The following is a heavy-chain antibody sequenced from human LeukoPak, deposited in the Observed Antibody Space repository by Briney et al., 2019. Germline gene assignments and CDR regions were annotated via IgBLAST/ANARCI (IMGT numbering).Heavy chain of an antibody. Sequence: PSETLSLTCTVSAGSISSSSYYWGWIRQPPGKGLEWIGSIYYSGSTYYNPSLKSRVTISVDTSKNQFSLKLSSVTAADTAVYYRARHGLSSFHPPTAWGQGTLVTVSS. D-gene: IGHD1-26*01. J-gene: IGHJ5*02. V-gene: IGHV4-39*01. CDR1: AGSISSSSYY. CDR2: IYYSGST. CDR3: ARHGLSSFHPPTA.